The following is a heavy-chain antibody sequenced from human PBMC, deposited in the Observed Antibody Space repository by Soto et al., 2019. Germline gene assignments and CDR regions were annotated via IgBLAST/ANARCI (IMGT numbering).Heavy chain of an antibody. CDR3: ARGARDFVS. D-gene: IGHD3-10*01. Sequence: QVQLQESGPGLVKPSQTLSLTCTVSGGSISSGGYYWTWIRHHPGKGLEWIGYIYNSGSTHYNPSLRRRVTISVDTSKNQFSLKLSAVTAADTAVYYCARGARDFVSWGQGTLVTVSS. V-gene: IGHV4-31*03. J-gene: IGHJ4*02. CDR1: GGSISSGGYY. CDR2: IYNSGST.